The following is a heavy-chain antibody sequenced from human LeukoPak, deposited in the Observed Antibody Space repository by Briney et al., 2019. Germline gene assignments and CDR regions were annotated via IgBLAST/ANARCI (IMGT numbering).Heavy chain of an antibody. CDR2: IIPIFGTA. Sequence: SVKVSCKASGGTFSSYAISWVRQAPGQGLEWMGGIIPIFGTANYAQKFQGRVTITADESTSTAYMELSSLRSEDTAVYYCARDCSSTSCYPTPRHNWFDPWGQGTLVTVSS. V-gene: IGHV1-69*01. CDR3: ARDCSSTSCYPTPRHNWFDP. J-gene: IGHJ5*02. CDR1: GGTFSSYA. D-gene: IGHD2-2*01.